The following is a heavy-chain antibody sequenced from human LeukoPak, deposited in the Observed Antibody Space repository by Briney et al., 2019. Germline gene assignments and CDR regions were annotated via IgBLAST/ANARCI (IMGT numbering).Heavy chain of an antibody. Sequence: SETLSLTCTVSGGSISSSSYYWGWIRQPPGKGLEWIGSIYYSGSTYYNPSLKSRVTISVDTSKNQFSLKLSSVTAADTAVYYCARHGAIAAAGNDWFDPWGQGTLVTAS. J-gene: IGHJ5*02. D-gene: IGHD6-13*01. CDR3: ARHGAIAAAGNDWFDP. CDR1: GGSISSSSYY. V-gene: IGHV4-39*01. CDR2: IYYSGST.